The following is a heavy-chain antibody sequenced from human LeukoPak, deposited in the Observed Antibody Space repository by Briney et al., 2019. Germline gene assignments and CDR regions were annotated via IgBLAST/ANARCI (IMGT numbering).Heavy chain of an antibody. Sequence: ASVKVSCKASGYTFTSYGISWVRQAPGQGLEWMEWISAYNGNTNYAQKLQGRVTMTTDTSTSTAYMELRSLRSDDTAVYYCARDRDSYYDFWSGYYFSSAFDIWGQGTMVTVSS. J-gene: IGHJ3*02. D-gene: IGHD3-3*01. CDR2: ISAYNGNT. V-gene: IGHV1-18*01. CDR3: ARDRDSYYDFWSGYYFSSAFDI. CDR1: GYTFTSYG.